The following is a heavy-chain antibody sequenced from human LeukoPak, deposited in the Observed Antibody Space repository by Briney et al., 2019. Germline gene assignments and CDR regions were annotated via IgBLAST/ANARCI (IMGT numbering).Heavy chain of an antibody. Sequence: SETLSLTCTVSGGSISSSSYYWGWIRQPPGKGLEWIGSMYYSGSTYYNPSLKSRVTISVDTSESHFSLKLSSVTAADTAVYYCARRTAFGEYVDYWGQGTLVIVSS. CDR2: MYYSGST. J-gene: IGHJ4*02. CDR3: ARRTAFGEYVDY. D-gene: IGHD3-10*01. CDR1: GGSISSSSYY. V-gene: IGHV4-39*02.